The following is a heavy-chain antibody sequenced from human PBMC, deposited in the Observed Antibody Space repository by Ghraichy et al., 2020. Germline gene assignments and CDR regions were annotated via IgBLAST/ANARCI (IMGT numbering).Heavy chain of an antibody. J-gene: IGHJ3*02. D-gene: IGHD6-25*01. CDR3: ATRIAAASGFDI. V-gene: IGHV3-66*01. CDR1: GFTVIKNY. Sequence: GESLNISCVASGFTVIKNYMIWVRQAPGKGLEWVSLIYAGGTTDYRPSVKGRFTISRDNSKNTLDLQMNSLRVEDTAVYFCATRIAAASGFDIWGLGTMVTVSS. CDR2: IYAGGTT.